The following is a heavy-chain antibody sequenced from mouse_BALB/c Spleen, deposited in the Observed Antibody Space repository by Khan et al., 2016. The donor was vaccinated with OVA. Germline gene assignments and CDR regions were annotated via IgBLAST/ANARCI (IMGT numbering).Heavy chain of an antibody. CDR1: GFIFSNYA. D-gene: IGHD1-1*01. J-gene: IGHJ2*02. CDR3: ARTAGYYGSKYFDY. CDR2: LSSGGSIN. V-gene: IGHV5-9-3*01. Sequence: EVELVESGGGLVKPGGSLKLSCAASGFIFSNYAMSWIRQTPEKRLEWVATLSSGGSINYYPDSVKGRFTISRDNADNTLYLQMGSLRSEDTAMFYCARTAGYYGSKYFDYWGQGTSLTVSS.